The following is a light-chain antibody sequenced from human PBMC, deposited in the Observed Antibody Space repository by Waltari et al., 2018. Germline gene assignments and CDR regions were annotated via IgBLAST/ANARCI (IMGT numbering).Light chain of an antibody. CDR3: CSYAGSYTVL. CDR2: DVF. Sequence: QSALTQPRSVSGSPGQSVTFSCTGTSNDVGGYNHVSWNQQSPGKAPKLMIYDVFNRPSGVPDRFSGSKSGNTASLTISGLQADDEADYYCCSYAGSYTVLFGGGTKLTVL. V-gene: IGLV2-11*01. CDR1: SNDVGGYNH. J-gene: IGLJ2*01.